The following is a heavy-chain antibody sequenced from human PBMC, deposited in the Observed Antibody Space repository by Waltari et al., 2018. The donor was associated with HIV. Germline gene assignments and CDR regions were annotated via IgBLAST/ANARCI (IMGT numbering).Heavy chain of an antibody. D-gene: IGHD3-9*01. V-gene: IGHV4-39*01. J-gene: IGHJ4*02. Sequence: QLQLQESGPGLVKPSETLSLTCTVSGGSISSSSYYWGWIRQPPGKGLEWIGSIYYSGRTYYNPSLKSRVTISVDTSKNQFSLRLSSVTAADTAVYYCARHSFAPTGYTWYFDYWGQGTLVTVSS. CDR3: ARHSFAPTGYTWYFDY. CDR1: GGSISSSSYY. CDR2: IYYSGRT.